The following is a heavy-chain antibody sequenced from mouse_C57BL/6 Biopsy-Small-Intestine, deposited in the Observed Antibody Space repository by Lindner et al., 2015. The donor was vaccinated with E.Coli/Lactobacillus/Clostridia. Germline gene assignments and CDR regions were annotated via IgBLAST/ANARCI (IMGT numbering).Heavy chain of an antibody. CDR2: IYPRSGNT. CDR3: ARRDWDDYFDY. Sequence: VQLQESGAELARPGASVKLSCKASGYIFTSYGISWVKQRTGQGLEWIGEIYPRSGNTYYNEKFKGKATLTADKSSSTAYMELRSLTSEDSAVYFCARRDWDDYFDYWGQGTTLTVSS. V-gene: IGHV1-81*01. J-gene: IGHJ2*01. CDR1: GYIFTSYG. D-gene: IGHD4-1*01.